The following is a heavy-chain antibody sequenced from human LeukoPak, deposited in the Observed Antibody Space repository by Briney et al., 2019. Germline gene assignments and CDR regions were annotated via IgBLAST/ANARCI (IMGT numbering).Heavy chain of an antibody. D-gene: IGHD6-19*01. CDR1: GYTFTSYY. V-gene: IGHV1-46*01. Sequence: GASVKVSCKASGYTFTSYYMHWVRQAPGQGLEWMGIINPSGGSTSYAQKFQGRVTMTRDTSTSTVYMELSSLRSEDTAVYYCARGDTVAVAGPYYFDYWGQGTLVTVSS. CDR2: INPSGGST. CDR3: ARGDTVAVAGPYYFDY. J-gene: IGHJ4*02.